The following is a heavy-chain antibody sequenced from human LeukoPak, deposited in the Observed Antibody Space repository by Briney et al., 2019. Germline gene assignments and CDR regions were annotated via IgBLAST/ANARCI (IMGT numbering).Heavy chain of an antibody. D-gene: IGHD6-19*01. Sequence: GGSLRLSCAASGFTFSGSWMSWVRQAPGKGLEWVAFISSDESDKYYADSVKGRFTISRDNSKNTLYLQMNSLRAEDTAVYYCARDVSGWYSGGYFRMDVWGQGTTVTVSS. CDR1: GFTFSGSW. J-gene: IGHJ6*02. V-gene: IGHV3-30-3*01. CDR2: ISSDESDK. CDR3: ARDVSGWYSGGYFRMDV.